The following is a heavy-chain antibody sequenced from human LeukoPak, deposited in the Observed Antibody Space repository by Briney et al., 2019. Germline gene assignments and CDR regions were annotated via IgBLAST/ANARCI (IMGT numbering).Heavy chain of an antibody. J-gene: IGHJ4*02. CDR2: IYYSGST. CDR3: ARGSYYYDSSGYDY. CDR1: GGSISSYY. V-gene: IGHV4-59*01. Sequence: SETLSLTCTVSGGSISSYYWNWIRQPPGKGLEWIGYIYYSGSTSYNPSLKSRVTISVDTSKNQFSLKLSSVTAADTAVYYCARGSYYYDSSGYDYWGQGTLVTVSS. D-gene: IGHD3-22*01.